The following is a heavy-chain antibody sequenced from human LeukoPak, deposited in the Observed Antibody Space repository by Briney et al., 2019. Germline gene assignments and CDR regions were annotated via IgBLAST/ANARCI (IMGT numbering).Heavy chain of an antibody. Sequence: GGSLRLSCAASGFTFDDYGMSWVRQAPGKGLEWVSGINWNGGSTGYADSVKGRFTISRDNAKNSLYLQMNSLRAEDTALYYCARGKDYGDYAALDYYMGVWGKGTTVTVSS. J-gene: IGHJ6*03. CDR3: ARGKDYGDYAALDYYMGV. V-gene: IGHV3-20*04. CDR1: GFTFDDYG. D-gene: IGHD4-17*01. CDR2: INWNGGST.